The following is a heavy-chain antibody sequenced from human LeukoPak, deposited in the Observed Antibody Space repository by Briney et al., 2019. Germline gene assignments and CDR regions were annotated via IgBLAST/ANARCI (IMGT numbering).Heavy chain of an antibody. Sequence: ASVKVSCKASGYTFTSYYMHWVRQAPGQGLEWVGIINPSGGSTSYAQKFQGRVTMTRDTSTSTVYMELSSLRSEDTAVYYCARGQYYDILTGNNWFDPWGQGTLVTVSS. CDR2: INPSGGST. J-gene: IGHJ5*02. CDR1: GYTFTSYY. CDR3: ARGQYYDILTGNNWFDP. V-gene: IGHV1-46*01. D-gene: IGHD3-9*01.